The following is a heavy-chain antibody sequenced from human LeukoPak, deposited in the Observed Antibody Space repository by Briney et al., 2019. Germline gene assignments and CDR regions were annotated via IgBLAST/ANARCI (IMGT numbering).Heavy chain of an antibody. V-gene: IGHV3-11*06. CDR3: ARDLHSSTIPNWFDP. CDR2: ISSSSSYT. CDR1: GFTFSDYY. J-gene: IGHJ5*02. Sequence: PGGSLRLSCAASGFTFSDYYMSWIRQAPGKGLEWVSYISSSSSYTNYADSVKGRFTISRDNAKNSLYLQMNSLRAEDTAVYYCARDLHSSTIPNWFDPWGQGTLVTVSS. D-gene: IGHD2-2*01.